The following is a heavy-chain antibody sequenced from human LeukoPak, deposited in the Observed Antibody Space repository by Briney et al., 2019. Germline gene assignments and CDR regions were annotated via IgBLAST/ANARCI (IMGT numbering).Heavy chain of an antibody. CDR3: ARVGYCSSTSCFAAMDV. Sequence: SETLSLTCTVSGGSIGSGGYYWSWIRQHPGKGLEWIGYIYYSGSTYYNPSLKSRVTISVDTSKNQFSLKLSSVTAADTAVYYCARVGYCSSTSCFAAMDVWGQGTTVTVSS. V-gene: IGHV4-31*03. CDR1: GGSIGSGGYY. J-gene: IGHJ6*02. D-gene: IGHD2-2*01. CDR2: IYYSGST.